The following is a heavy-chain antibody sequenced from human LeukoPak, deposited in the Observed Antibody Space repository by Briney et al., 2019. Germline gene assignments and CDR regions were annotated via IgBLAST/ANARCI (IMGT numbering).Heavy chain of an antibody. CDR1: GYTFTNYT. Sequence: ASVKVSCKASGYTFTNYTIHWVSQAPGQRLEWMGWINAGDDNTKYSQEFQGRVTITRDTSASTAYIELSSLRSEDTAVYYCATFQQQHSRWGQGTLVTVSS. V-gene: IGHV1-3*03. J-gene: IGHJ4*02. D-gene: IGHD6-13*01. CDR3: ATFQQQHSR. CDR2: INAGDDNT.